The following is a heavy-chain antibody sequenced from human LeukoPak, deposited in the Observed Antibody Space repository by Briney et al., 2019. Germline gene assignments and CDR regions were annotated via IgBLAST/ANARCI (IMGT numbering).Heavy chain of an antibody. D-gene: IGHD3-10*01. V-gene: IGHV4-59*08. CDR1: GGSLSRYY. Sequence: PSETLSLTCSVTGGSLSRYYWSWIRQPPGKGLEWIGYIYYSGITNYNPSLKSRVTISVDTSKNQFSLKLSSVTAADTAVYYCARLISGVGYFDYWGQGTLVTVSS. CDR3: ARLISGVGYFDY. CDR2: IYYSGIT. J-gene: IGHJ4*02.